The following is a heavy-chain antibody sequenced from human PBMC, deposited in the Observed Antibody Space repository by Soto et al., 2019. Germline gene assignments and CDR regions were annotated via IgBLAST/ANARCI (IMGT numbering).Heavy chain of an antibody. D-gene: IGHD3-10*01. CDR3: AKGPHPASGYYYMDV. Sequence: GSLRLSCAASGLTLSTYDMHWVRQATGKGLEWVAALSYAGDTYYPGSVKGRFTVSRESAKNSLYLQMNSLTAGDTAVYYCAKGPHPASGYYYMDVWGKGTTVTVSS. V-gene: IGHV3-13*01. CDR2: LSYAGDT. J-gene: IGHJ6*03. CDR1: GLTLSTYD.